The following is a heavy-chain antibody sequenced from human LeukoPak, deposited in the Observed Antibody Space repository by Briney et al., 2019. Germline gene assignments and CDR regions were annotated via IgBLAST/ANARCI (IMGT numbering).Heavy chain of an antibody. CDR3: ARVAVATITGFDY. Sequence: SETLSLTCTISGYSISSGYYWGWIRQPPGKGLEWIGSIYQSGSSYYNPSLKSRVTISVDTSKSQFSLKLSSVTAADTAVYYCARVAVATITGFDYWGQGTLVTVSS. CDR2: IYQSGSS. J-gene: IGHJ4*02. V-gene: IGHV4-38-2*02. D-gene: IGHD5-12*01. CDR1: GYSISSGYY.